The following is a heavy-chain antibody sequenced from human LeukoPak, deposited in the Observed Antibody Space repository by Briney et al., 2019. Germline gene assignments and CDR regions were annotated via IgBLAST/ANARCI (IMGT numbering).Heavy chain of an antibody. V-gene: IGHV3-53*01. J-gene: IGHJ5*02. D-gene: IGHD3-3*02. CDR1: GFTFSSYS. CDR2: IYSGGST. Sequence: PGGSLRLSCAASGFTFSSYSMSWVRQAPGKGLEWVSVIYSGGSTYYADSVKGRFTISRDNSKNTLYLQMNSLRAEDTAVYYCARGGAIFLNWFDPWGQGTLVTVSS. CDR3: ARGGAIFLNWFDP.